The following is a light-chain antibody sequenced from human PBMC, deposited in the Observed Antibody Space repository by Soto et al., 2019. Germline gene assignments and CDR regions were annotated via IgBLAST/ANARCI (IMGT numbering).Light chain of an antibody. CDR3: MQTLQTRT. V-gene: IGKV2-28*01. CDR2: MAS. CDR1: QSLLHSNGNYY. Sequence: DMVVTQSPLSLPVTPGEPAFISCRSSQSLLHSNGNYYLDWYVQKPGQSPQVLIYMASNRASGVPDRFSGTGSGTDFTLEISRVEAEDVGVYYCMQTLQTRTFGQGTKVDIK. J-gene: IGKJ1*01.